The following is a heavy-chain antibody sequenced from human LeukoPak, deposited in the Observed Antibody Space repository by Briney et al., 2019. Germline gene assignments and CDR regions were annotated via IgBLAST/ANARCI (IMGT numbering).Heavy chain of an antibody. CDR1: GFTFSSYS. D-gene: IGHD3-3*01. CDR3: ARVIWSGYYQIDY. J-gene: IGHJ4*02. CDR2: ISSSSSYI. Sequence: PGGSLRLSCAASGFTFSSYSMNWVRQAPGKGLEWVSSISSSSSYIYYADYVKGRFTISRDNAKNSLYLQMNSLRAEDTAVYYCARVIWSGYYQIDYWGQGTLVTVSS. V-gene: IGHV3-21*01.